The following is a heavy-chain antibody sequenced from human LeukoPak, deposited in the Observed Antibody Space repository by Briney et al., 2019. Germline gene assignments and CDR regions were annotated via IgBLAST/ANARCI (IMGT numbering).Heavy chain of an antibody. J-gene: IGHJ4*02. V-gene: IGHV3-48*03. CDR3: ARGYCSGGSCYFDY. CDR1: GFTFSNYE. CDR2: ISSSGSTT. Sequence: PGGSLRLSCAASGFTFSNYEMNWVRQAPGKGLEWVSYISSSGSTTYYADSMKGRFTISRDNAKNSLYLQMNSLRAEDTAVYYCARGYCSGGSCYFDYWGQGTLVTVSS. D-gene: IGHD2-15*01.